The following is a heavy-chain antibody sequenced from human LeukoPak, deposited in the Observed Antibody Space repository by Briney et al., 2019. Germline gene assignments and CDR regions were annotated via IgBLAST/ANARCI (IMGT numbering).Heavy chain of an antibody. J-gene: IGHJ6*03. CDR2: IFYDGST. Sequence: SETLSLTCTVSGGSLSSSSYYWGWIRQPPGKGLEWIGNIFYDGSTYYNPSLKSRVTISVDTSKNQFSLKLNSVTAADTAVYYCASYARDIVVVPPPGYYYMDVWGKGTTVTVSS. CDR3: ASYARDIVVVPPPGYYYMDV. V-gene: IGHV4-39*07. D-gene: IGHD2-2*01. CDR1: GGSLSSSSYY.